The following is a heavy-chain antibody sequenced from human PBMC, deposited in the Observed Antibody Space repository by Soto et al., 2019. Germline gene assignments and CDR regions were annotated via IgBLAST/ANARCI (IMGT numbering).Heavy chain of an antibody. V-gene: IGHV1-2*02. CDR2: INPKFGDT. CDR1: GYTFTAYY. Sequence: QVQLVQSGAEVKEPGDSVRVSCEASGYTFTAYYIHWVRQAPGQGLEWMGWINPKFGDTTYAQDFQGRVSMTRDMSMSTVYMDLSRLTSDDTAIYYCARNMDYYYGPGGGNGHGVWGQGTTVTVFS. CDR3: ARNMDYYYGPGGGNGHGV. D-gene: IGHD3-10*01. J-gene: IGHJ6*02.